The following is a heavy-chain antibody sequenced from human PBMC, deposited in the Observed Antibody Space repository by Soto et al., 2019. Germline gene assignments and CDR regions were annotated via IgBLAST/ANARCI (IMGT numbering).Heavy chain of an antibody. CDR1: GFIFSNSL. V-gene: IGHV3-33*01. CDR3: AREPDGSVFGLDS. J-gene: IGHJ4*02. D-gene: IGHD3-10*02. Sequence: QVQLVESGGGVVQPGRSLRLSCAASGFIFSNSLMHWVRQAPGKGLEWVAFIWEDGSEEYYADSVKGRFTISRDNSRNTLDLQMDRLRVDNMAVYYWAREPDGSVFGLDSWGQGTLVTVSS. CDR2: IWEDGSEE.